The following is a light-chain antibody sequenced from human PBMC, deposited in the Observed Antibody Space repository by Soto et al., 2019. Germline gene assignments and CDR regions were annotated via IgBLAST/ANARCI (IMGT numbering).Light chain of an antibody. CDR2: DVS. Sequence: QSVLTQPASVSGSPGQSFTIPCTGSSSDVGAYHSVSWYQQHPGKAPTLIIFDVSKRPSGVSNSFYGSKSGNTASLTISGLKAEDEADYYCSSFTATGTVMFGGGTKLTVL. J-gene: IGLJ3*02. CDR1: SSDVGAYHS. V-gene: IGLV2-14*03. CDR3: SSFTATGTVM.